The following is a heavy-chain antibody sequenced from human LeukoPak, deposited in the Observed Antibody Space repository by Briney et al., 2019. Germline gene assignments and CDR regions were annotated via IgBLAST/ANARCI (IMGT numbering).Heavy chain of an antibody. CDR3: ARVAGLRYFDWLFTQYYFDY. Sequence: SETLSLTCAVYGGSFSGYYWSWIRQPPGKGLEWIGEINHSGSTNYNPSLKSRVTISVDTSKNQFSLKLSSVTAADTAVYYCARVAGLRYFDWLFTQYYFDYWGQETLVTVSS. V-gene: IGHV4-34*01. J-gene: IGHJ4*02. D-gene: IGHD3-9*01. CDR1: GGSFSGYY. CDR2: INHSGST.